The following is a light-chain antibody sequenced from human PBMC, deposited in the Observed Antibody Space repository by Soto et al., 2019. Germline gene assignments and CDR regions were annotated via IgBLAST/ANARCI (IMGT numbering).Light chain of an antibody. J-gene: IGKJ4*01. CDR1: QSISNY. Sequence: IQMTKSPSSLSAFVGDRVTITCRASQSISNYLNWYQQKPGKAPNLLIYAASSLQSGVPSRFSGSGSGTDFTLTISSLQPEDFATYYCQQSYTTPLTFGGGTKVDIK. CDR2: AAS. V-gene: IGKV1-39*01. CDR3: QQSYTTPLT.